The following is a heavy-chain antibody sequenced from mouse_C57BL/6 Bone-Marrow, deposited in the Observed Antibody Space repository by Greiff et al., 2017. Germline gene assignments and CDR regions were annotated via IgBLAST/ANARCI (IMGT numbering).Heavy chain of an antibody. CDR2: IYPRSGNT. J-gene: IGHJ4*01. CDR1: GYTFTSYG. D-gene: IGHD2-4*01. Sequence: VKLMESGAELARPGASVKLSCKASGYTFTSYGISWVKQRTGQGLEWIGEIYPRSGNTYYNEKFKGKATLTADKSSSTAYMEHRSLTSEDSAVYFFGRRRDYDYDRSYAMDYWGQGTSVTVSS. CDR3: GRRRDYDYDRSYAMDY. V-gene: IGHV1-81*01.